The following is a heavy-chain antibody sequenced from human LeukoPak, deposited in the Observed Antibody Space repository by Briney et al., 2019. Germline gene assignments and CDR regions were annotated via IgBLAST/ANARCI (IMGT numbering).Heavy chain of an antibody. D-gene: IGHD5-12*01. CDR1: GFTFNRYW. CDR3: ARVEASGYDYGAFDY. V-gene: IGHV3-7*01. Sequence: GGSLRLSCAASGFTFNRYWVSCVRQARGKELQWVANIKQDGSAKYYVDSVKGRFTISRDNAKNSLYLQMKSLRAEDTAVYYCARVEASGYDYGAFDYWGQGTLVTVSS. J-gene: IGHJ4*02. CDR2: IKQDGSAK.